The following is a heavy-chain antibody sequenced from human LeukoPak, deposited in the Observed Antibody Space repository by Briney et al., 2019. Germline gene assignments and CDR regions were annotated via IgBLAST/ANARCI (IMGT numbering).Heavy chain of an antibody. D-gene: IGHD4-17*01. V-gene: IGHV1-69*04. CDR3: ARINDYGDYGSDY. J-gene: IGHJ4*02. CDR2: IIPIFGIA. Sequence: GASVKVSCKASGYTFTSYDINWVRQAPGQGLEWMGRIIPIFGIANYAQKFQGRVTITADKSTSTAYMELSSLRSEDTAVYYCARINDYGDYGSDYWGQGTLVTVSS. CDR1: GYTFTSYD.